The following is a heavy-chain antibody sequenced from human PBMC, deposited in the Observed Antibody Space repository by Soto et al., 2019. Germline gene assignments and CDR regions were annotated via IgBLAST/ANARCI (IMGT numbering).Heavy chain of an antibody. CDR2: ISSSSSYI. CDR1: GFTFSSYS. Sequence: GGSLRLSCAASGFTFSSYSMNWVRQAPGKGLEWVSSISSSSSYIYYADSVKGRFTISRDNAKNSLYLQMNSLRAEDTAVYYCARVPGGYSYGPFDYWGQGTLVTVSS. D-gene: IGHD5-18*01. V-gene: IGHV3-21*01. CDR3: ARVPGGYSYGPFDY. J-gene: IGHJ4*02.